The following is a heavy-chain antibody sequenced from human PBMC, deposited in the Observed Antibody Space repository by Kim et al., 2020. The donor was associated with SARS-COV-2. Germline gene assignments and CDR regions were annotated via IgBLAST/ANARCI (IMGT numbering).Heavy chain of an antibody. J-gene: IGHJ4*02. CDR3: AKRWSSAEGFDY. Sequence: RYSPSFQGQVTISVDKSISTAYLQWSSLKASDTAIYYCAKRWSSAEGFDYWGQGTLVTVSS. D-gene: IGHD6-25*01. V-gene: IGHV5-51*01.